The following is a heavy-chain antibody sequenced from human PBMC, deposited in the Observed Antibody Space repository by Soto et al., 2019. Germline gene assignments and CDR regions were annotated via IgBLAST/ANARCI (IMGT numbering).Heavy chain of an antibody. CDR2: INAGNGNT. CDR3: ARDVSYSGYDWPLDY. J-gene: IGHJ4*02. V-gene: IGHV1-3*01. Sequence: PSVKVSCKASGYTFTSYAMHWVRQAPGQRLEWMGWINAGNGNTKYSQKFQGRVTITRDTSASTAYMELSSLRSEDTAVYYCARDVSYSGYDWPLDYWGQGTLVTVSS. D-gene: IGHD5-12*01. CDR1: GYTFTSYA.